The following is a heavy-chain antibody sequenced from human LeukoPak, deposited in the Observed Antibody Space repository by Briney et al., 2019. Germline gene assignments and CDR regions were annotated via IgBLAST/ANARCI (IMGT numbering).Heavy chain of an antibody. Sequence: GGSLRLSCAASGFTFDDYAMHWVRQAPGKGLEWVSGISWNSGSIGYADSVKGRFTISRDNAKNSLYLQMNSLRAEDTAVYYCARDSDKLYNWNPLDSWGLGTLVTVSS. CDR2: ISWNSGSI. V-gene: IGHV3-9*01. CDR3: ARDSDKLYNWNPLDS. D-gene: IGHD1-20*01. J-gene: IGHJ4*02. CDR1: GFTFDDYA.